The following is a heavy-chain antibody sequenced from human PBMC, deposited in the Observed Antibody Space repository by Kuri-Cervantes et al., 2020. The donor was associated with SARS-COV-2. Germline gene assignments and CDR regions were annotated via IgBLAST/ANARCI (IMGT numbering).Heavy chain of an antibody. J-gene: IGHJ6*03. Sequence: GESLKISCAASGFTFDDYGMSWVRQAPGKGLEWVSGINWNGGSTGYADSVKGRFTISRDNAKNSLYLQTNSLRAEDTALYHCATYDSSGPDYYYYMDVWGKGTTVTVSS. CDR1: GFTFDDYG. D-gene: IGHD3-22*01. CDR2: INWNGGST. V-gene: IGHV3-20*01. CDR3: ATYDSSGPDYYYYMDV.